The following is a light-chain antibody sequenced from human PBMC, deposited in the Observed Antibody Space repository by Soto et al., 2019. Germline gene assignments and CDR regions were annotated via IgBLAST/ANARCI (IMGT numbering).Light chain of an antibody. CDR2: EVS. V-gene: IGLV2-14*01. J-gene: IGLJ1*01. CDR3: SSYTSTSTLV. CDR1: SSDVGGYNF. Sequence: SALTQPASVSGSPGQSITISCTGTSSDVGGYNFVSWYQQHPGKAPKLMIYEVSSRPSGVSNRFSGSKSGDTASLTISGLQAEDEADYYCSSYTSTSTLVFGTGTKLTVL.